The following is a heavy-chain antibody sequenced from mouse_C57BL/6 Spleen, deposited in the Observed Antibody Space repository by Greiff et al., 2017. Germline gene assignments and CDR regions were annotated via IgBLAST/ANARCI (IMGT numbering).Heavy chain of an antibody. D-gene: IGHD1-1*02. Sequence: QVQLQQSGAELVRPGASVTLSCKASGYTFTDYEMHWVKQTPVHGLEWIGAIDPETGGTAYNQKFKGKAILTADKSSSTAYMELRSLTSEDSAVYYCTDMGAYGGFAYWGQGTLVTVSA. CDR3: TDMGAYGGFAY. J-gene: IGHJ3*01. CDR1: GYTFTDYE. V-gene: IGHV1-15*01. CDR2: IDPETGGT.